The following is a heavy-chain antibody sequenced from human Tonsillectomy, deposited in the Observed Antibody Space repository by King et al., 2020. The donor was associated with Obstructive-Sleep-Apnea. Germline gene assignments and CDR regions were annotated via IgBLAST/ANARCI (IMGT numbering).Heavy chain of an antibody. CDR2: IDWDDDK. Sequence: VTLKESGPALVKPTQTLTLTCTFSGFSLSTRGMCVSWIRQPPGKALEWLALIDWDDDKYYSTSLKTKLTISKDTSKNQVVLTMTNMDPVDTATYYCARSGYSYGWFDPWGQGTLVTVSS. J-gene: IGHJ5*02. D-gene: IGHD5-18*01. CDR1: GFSLSTRGMC. CDR3: ARSGYSYGWFDP. V-gene: IGHV2-70*01.